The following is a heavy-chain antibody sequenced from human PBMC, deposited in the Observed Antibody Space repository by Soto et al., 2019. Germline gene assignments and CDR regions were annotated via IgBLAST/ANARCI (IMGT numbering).Heavy chain of an antibody. D-gene: IGHD3-16*01. Sequence: EVQLVESGGGLVQPGGSLRLSCAASGFSFSSYVMNWVRQAPGKGLEWISYISSDSGTIYYADTVRGRFTISRDNAKSSLYLQVISLRVEETAVYYCARGSFTRLDAFDIWGQGTLVTVSS. J-gene: IGHJ3*02. V-gene: IGHV3-48*01. CDR3: ARGSFTRLDAFDI. CDR2: ISSDSGTI. CDR1: GFSFSSYV.